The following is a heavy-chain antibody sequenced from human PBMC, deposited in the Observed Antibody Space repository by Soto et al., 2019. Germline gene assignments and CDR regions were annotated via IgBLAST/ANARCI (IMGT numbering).Heavy chain of an antibody. CDR1: GFSFSRYA. D-gene: IGHD3-3*01. CDR2: ISYDGSNE. J-gene: IGHJ6*02. V-gene: IGHV3-30-3*01. CDR3: ARGFVEWLTKFYYGMDV. Sequence: VQLVESGGGVVQPGRSLRLSCAASGFSFSRYAMHWVRQAPGKGLEWVAVISYDGSNEYHADSVKGRFSISRDNSKDTLYLQMNSLRAEATAVYYCARGFVEWLTKFYYGMDVWGQGTTVTVS.